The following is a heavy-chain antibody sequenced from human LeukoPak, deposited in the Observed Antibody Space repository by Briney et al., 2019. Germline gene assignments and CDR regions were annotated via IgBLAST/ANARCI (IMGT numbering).Heavy chain of an antibody. V-gene: IGHV3-33*01. CDR1: GFAFNTYA. Sequence: GGSLRLSCAASGFAFNTYAMHWVRQAPGQGLEWVALIWHDGSHKFYSNSVRGQFTISRDNSKNTVSLQMNNLRPEDTAVYYCAREIFGSGSYPDIWGQGTLVTVSS. CDR3: AREIFGSGSYPDI. J-gene: IGHJ4*02. CDR2: IWHDGSHK. D-gene: IGHD3-10*01.